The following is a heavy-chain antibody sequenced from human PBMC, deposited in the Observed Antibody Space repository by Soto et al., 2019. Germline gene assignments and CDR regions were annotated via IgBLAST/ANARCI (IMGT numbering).Heavy chain of an antibody. D-gene: IGHD5-18*01. V-gene: IGHV3-30*18. CDR2: ISHDGSNT. Sequence: QVQLVQSGGNVVQPGRSLRLSCAASGFTFSNYGMHWVRQAPGKGLEWLAFISHDGSNTYYADSVKGQFTISRDNSKKTLELQMNSLRAEDTDGFYCAKEPKLQLWRHYFDYWGQGTLVTVSS. CDR3: AKEPKLQLWRHYFDY. J-gene: IGHJ4*02. CDR1: GFTFSNYG.